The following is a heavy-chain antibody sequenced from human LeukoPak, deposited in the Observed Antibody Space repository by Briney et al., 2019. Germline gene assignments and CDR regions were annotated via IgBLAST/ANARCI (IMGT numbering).Heavy chain of an antibody. V-gene: IGHV1-18*01. Sequence: ASVKVSCKASGYTFTSYGISWVRQAPGQGLEWMGWTSAYNGNTNYAQKLQGRVTMTTDTSTSTAYMELRSLRSDDTAVYYCARVSLGYCSSTSCYLYNWFDPWGQGTLVTVSS. CDR2: TSAYNGNT. J-gene: IGHJ5*02. D-gene: IGHD2-2*01. CDR1: GYTFTSYG. CDR3: ARVSLGYCSSTSCYLYNWFDP.